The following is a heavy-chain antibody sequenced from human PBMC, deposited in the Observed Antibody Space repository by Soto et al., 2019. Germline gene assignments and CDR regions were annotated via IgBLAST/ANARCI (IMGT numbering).Heavy chain of an antibody. V-gene: IGHV4-34*01. CDR3: ARGPYDFWSGYYKGYYYGMDV. D-gene: IGHD3-3*01. Sequence: SETLSLTCAVYGGSFSGYYWSWIRQPPGKGLEWIGEINHSGSTNYNPSLKSRVTISVDTSKNQFSLKLSSVTAADTAVYYCARGPYDFWSGYYKGYYYGMDVWGQGTTVTVSS. CDR1: GGSFSGYY. J-gene: IGHJ6*02. CDR2: INHSGST.